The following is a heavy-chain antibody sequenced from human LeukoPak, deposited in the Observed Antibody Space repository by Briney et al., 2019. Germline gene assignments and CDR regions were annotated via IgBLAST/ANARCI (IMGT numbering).Heavy chain of an antibody. V-gene: IGHV3-21*01. CDR1: GFTFSSYE. D-gene: IGHD1-26*01. CDR3: ARDWSGSYYFDY. Sequence: GGSLRLSCAASGFTFSSYEMNWVRQAPGKGLEWVSSISSSSSYIYYADSVKGRFTISRDNAKNSLYLQMNSLRAEDTAVYYCARDWSGSYYFDYWGQGTLVTVSS. J-gene: IGHJ4*02. CDR2: ISSSSSYI.